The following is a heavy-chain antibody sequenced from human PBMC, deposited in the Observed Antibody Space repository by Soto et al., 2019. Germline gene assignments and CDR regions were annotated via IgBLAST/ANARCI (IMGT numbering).Heavy chain of an antibody. V-gene: IGHV4-34*01. CDR2: INHSVST. Sequence: SETLSLTCAVYGGSFSGYYWSWIRQPPGKGLEWIGEINHSVSTNYNPSLKSRVTISVDTSKNQFSLKLSSVTAADTAVYYCASLNIEATTFDYWGQGTLVTVSS. J-gene: IGHJ4*02. D-gene: IGHD5-12*01. CDR3: ASLNIEATTFDY. CDR1: GGSFSGYY.